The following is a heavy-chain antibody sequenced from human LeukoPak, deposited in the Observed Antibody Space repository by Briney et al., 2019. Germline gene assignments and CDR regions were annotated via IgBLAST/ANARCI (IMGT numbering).Heavy chain of an antibody. Sequence: GGSLRLSCAASGFTFSNYAMAWVRQAPGKRLEWVAVIADDGGVKQYADSVKGRFTVSRDNSKSTLYLQMNGLSVEDTAIYYCAREATWGEWYFDHWGQGTPVTVSS. D-gene: IGHD3-3*01. CDR1: GFTFSNYA. V-gene: IGHV3-30*03. CDR2: IADDGGVK. CDR3: AREATWGEWYFDH. J-gene: IGHJ4*02.